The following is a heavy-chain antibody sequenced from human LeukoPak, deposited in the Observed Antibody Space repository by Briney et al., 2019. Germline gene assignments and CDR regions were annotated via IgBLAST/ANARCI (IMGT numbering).Heavy chain of an antibody. Sequence: SETLSLTCAVYGGSFSGYYWSWIRQPPGKGLEWIGEINHSGSTNYNPSLKSRVTISVDTSKNQFSLNLRSVTSADTAVYFCTRVSIPGDSDYWGQGTLVTVSS. CDR3: TRVSIPGDSDY. CDR2: INHSGST. V-gene: IGHV4-34*01. CDR1: GGSFSGYY. J-gene: IGHJ4*02.